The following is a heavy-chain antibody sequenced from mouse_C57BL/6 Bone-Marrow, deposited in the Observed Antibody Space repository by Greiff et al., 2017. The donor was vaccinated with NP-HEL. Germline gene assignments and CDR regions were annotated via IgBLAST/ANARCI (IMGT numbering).Heavy chain of an antibody. D-gene: IGHD1-1*01. CDR1: GYTFTDYN. V-gene: IGHV1-22*01. J-gene: IGHJ2*01. CDR3: AISYGSSYYFDD. Sequence: VQLQQSGPELVKPGASVKMSCKASGYTFTDYNMHWVKQSHGKSLEWIGYINPNNGGTSYNQKFKGKATLTVNKSSSTAYMELRSLTSEDTAVYYCAISYGSSYYFDDWGKGTTLTVSS. CDR2: INPNNGGT.